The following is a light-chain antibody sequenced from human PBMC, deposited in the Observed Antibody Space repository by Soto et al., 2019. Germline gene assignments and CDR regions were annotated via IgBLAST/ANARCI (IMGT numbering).Light chain of an antibody. CDR1: QSVSSN. CDR2: DAS. J-gene: IGKJ4*01. CDR3: QQYNSWPLT. V-gene: IGKV3-15*01. Sequence: EIVMTQSPATLSVSPGERATLSCRASQSVSSNLAWHQQKPGQAPRLLIYDASTRATGIPARFSGSGSGTEFTLTISSLQSEDFAVYYCQQYNSWPLTFGGGTKVEIK.